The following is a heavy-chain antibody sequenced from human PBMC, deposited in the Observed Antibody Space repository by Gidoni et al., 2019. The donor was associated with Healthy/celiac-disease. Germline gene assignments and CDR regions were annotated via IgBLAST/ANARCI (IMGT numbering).Heavy chain of an antibody. CDR2: ISAYNGNT. CDR3: ARGRGRWLQLRHVPKYFDY. V-gene: IGHV1-18*01. CDR1: GYTFTNYG. Sequence: QVQLVQSGAEVKKPGASVKVSCKASGYTFTNYGIRWVRPAPGQGLGWMGWISAYNGNTTYAQKLQGRVTMTTDTSTSTAYMELRSLRSDDTAVYYCARGRGRWLQLRHVPKYFDYWGQGTLVTVSS. D-gene: IGHD5-18*01. J-gene: IGHJ4*02.